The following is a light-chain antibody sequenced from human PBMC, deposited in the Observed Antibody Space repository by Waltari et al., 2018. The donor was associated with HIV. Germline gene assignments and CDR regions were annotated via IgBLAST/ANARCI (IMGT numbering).Light chain of an antibody. J-gene: IGLJ2*01. V-gene: IGLV3-25*03. CDR3: QSADSSGTYVV. CDR2: KDS. Sequence: SYELTQPPSVSVSPGQTASITCSGDAFPKHYAYWYQQKPGQAPVLVIEKDSERPSGSPERFSGSSSGTTVTLTISGVQAEDEADYYCQSADSSGTYVVFGGGTKLTVL. CDR1: AFPKHY.